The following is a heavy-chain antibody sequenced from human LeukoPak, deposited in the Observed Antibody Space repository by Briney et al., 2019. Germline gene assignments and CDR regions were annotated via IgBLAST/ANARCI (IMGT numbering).Heavy chain of an antibody. CDR1: GDSISSYY. D-gene: IGHD3-10*01. CDR2: IYYNGNT. Sequence: SETLSLTCTVSGDSISSYYWSWIRQPPGKGLEWIGYIYYNGNTNYNPSLKSRVTISVDTSKNQFSLKLSSVTAADTAVYYCASHADYYASGSDNWFDPWGHGTLVTVSS. V-gene: IGHV4-59*08. CDR3: ASHADYYASGSDNWFDP. J-gene: IGHJ5*02.